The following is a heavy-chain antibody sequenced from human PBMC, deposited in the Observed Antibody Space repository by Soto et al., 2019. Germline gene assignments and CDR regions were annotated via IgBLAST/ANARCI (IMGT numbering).Heavy chain of an antibody. CDR3: ARLDHYYYGMDV. Sequence: SETLSLTCAVYGGSFRGYYCSWSRQPPGKGLEWIGEINHSGSTNYNPSLKSRVTISVDTSKNQFSLKLSSVTAADTAVYYCARLDHYYYGMDVWGQGTTVTVSS. D-gene: IGHD1-1*01. J-gene: IGHJ6*02. V-gene: IGHV4-34*01. CDR2: INHSGST. CDR1: GGSFRGYY.